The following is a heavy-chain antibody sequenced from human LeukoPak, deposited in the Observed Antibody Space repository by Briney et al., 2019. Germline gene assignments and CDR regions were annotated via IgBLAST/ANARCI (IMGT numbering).Heavy chain of an antibody. Sequence: PSETLSLTCAVYGGSFSGYYWSWIRQPPGKGLEWIGEINHSGSTNYNPSLKSRVTISVDTSKNQFSLKLSSVTAADTAVYYCARGVNDILTGYLGENYYYYYMDVWGKGTTVTISS. J-gene: IGHJ6*03. D-gene: IGHD3-9*01. V-gene: IGHV4-34*01. CDR2: INHSGST. CDR1: GGSFSGYY. CDR3: ARGVNDILTGYLGENYYYYYMDV.